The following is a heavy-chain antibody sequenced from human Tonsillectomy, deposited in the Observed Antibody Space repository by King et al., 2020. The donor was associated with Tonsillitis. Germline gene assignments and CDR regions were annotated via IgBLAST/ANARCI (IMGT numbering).Heavy chain of an antibody. CDR3: AKDMGMTTVTLNSFDF. CDR1: GFTFDDYA. D-gene: IGHD4-11*01. Sequence: QLVQSGGGLVQPGRSLRLSCAASGFTFDDYAMHWVRQAPGKGLEWVSGISWNSGSIGYADSVKGRFTISRDNAKNSLYLQMNSLRAEDTALYYCAKDMGMTTVTLNSFDFWGQGTLVTVSS. CDR2: ISWNSGSI. V-gene: IGHV3-9*01. J-gene: IGHJ4*02.